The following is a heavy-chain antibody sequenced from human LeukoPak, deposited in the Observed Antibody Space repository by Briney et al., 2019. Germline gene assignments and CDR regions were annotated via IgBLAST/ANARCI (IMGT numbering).Heavy chain of an antibody. D-gene: IGHD5-18*01. V-gene: IGHV3-23*01. CDR1: GFTFDDYA. Sequence: GRSLRLSCAASGFTFDDYAMSWVRQAPGKGLEWVSAISGSGGSTYYADSVKGRFTISRDNSKNTLYLQMNSLRAEDTAVYYCAKDETWVRYSYEYFDYWGQGTLVTVSS. CDR3: AKDETWVRYSYEYFDY. CDR2: ISGSGGST. J-gene: IGHJ4*02.